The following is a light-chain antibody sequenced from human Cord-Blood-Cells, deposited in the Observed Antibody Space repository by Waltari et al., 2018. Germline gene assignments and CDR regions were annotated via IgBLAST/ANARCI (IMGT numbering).Light chain of an antibody. Sequence: AIRMTQSPSSFSASTGDRVPITCRSSQGISSYLAWYQQKPGKAPNLLIYAASTLQSGVPSRFSGSGSGTDFTLTISCLQSEDFATYYCQQYYSYPLTFGPGTKVDIK. J-gene: IGKJ3*01. CDR2: AAS. CDR3: QQYYSYPLT. CDR1: QGISSY. V-gene: IGKV1-8*01.